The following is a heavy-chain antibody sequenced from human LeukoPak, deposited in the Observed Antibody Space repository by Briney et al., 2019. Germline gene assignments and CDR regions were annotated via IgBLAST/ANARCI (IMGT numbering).Heavy chain of an antibody. CDR1: GGSISSYY. CDR3: ARRAHGGGAFDI. V-gene: IGHV4-4*09. J-gene: IGHJ3*02. CDR2: IYTSGST. D-gene: IGHD3-10*01. Sequence: PSETLSLTCTVSGGSISSYYWSWIRQPPGKGLEWIGYIYTSGSTNYNPSLKSRVTISVDPSKTQFSLKLSSVTAADTAVYYCARRAHGGGAFDIWGQGTMVNVSS.